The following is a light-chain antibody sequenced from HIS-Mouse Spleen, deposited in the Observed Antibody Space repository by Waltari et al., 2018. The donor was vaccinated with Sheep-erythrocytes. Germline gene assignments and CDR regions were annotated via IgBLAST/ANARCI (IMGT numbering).Light chain of an antibody. CDR2: EVS. CDR1: SSDVGGYNY. Sequence: QSALTQPPSASGSPGQSVTISCTGTSSDVGGYNYVSWYQPHPGKAPKLMIYEVSKRPSRVPDRFSGSKSGNTASLTVSGLQAEDEADYYCSSYAGSNNYVFGTGTKVTVL. CDR3: SSYAGSNNYV. V-gene: IGLV2-8*01. J-gene: IGLJ1*01.